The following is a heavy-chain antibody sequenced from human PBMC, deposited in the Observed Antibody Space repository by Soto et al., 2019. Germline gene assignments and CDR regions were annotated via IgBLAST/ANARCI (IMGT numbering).Heavy chain of an antibody. D-gene: IGHD3-22*01. CDR3: ARASYYDSSGSHFGY. J-gene: IGHJ4*02. Sequence: SVKVSCKASGGTFSSYTISWVRQAPGQGLEWMGRIIPILGIANYAQKFQGRVTITADKSTSTAYMELSSLRSEDTAVYYCARASYYDSSGSHFGYWGQGTLVTVSS. CDR2: IIPILGIA. CDR1: GGTFSSYT. V-gene: IGHV1-69*02.